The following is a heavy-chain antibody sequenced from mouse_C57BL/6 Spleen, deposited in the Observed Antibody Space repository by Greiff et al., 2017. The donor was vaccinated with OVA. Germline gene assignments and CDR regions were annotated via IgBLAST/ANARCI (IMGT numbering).Heavy chain of an antibody. J-gene: IGHJ3*01. D-gene: IGHD2-2*01. CDR1: GYTFTSYW. CDR3: ARSDGYDVGFAY. CDR2: IHPNSGST. V-gene: IGHV1-64*01. Sequence: QVQLQQPGAELVKPGASVKLSCKASGYTFTSYWMHWVKQRPGQGLEWIGMIHPNSGSTNYNEKFKSKATLTVDKSSSTAYMQLSSLTSEDSAVYYCARSDGYDVGFAYWGQGTLVTVSA.